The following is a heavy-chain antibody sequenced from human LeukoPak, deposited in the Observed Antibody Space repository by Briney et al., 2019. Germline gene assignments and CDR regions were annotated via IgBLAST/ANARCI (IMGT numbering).Heavy chain of an antibody. CDR3: ARVSGYYYFDD. D-gene: IGHD6-13*01. J-gene: IGHJ4*02. Sequence: GASVKVSCKVSGYTHPELSMHWVRQAPGKGLAWMGGFDPEDGETIYAQKFQGRVTMTEDTSTDTAYMELSSLRSEDTAVYYCARVSGYYYFDDWGQGTLVTVSS. CDR1: GYTHPELS. CDR2: FDPEDGET. V-gene: IGHV1-24*01.